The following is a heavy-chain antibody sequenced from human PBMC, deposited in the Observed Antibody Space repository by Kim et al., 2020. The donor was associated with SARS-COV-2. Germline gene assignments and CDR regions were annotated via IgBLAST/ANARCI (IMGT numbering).Heavy chain of an antibody. V-gene: IGHV1-24*01. Sequence: YAQKCQGRVTLTEDTSTDTAYMELSSLRSEDTAVYYCATSIQLWYTLDYWGQGTLVTVSS. CDR3: ATSIQLWYTLDY. D-gene: IGHD5-18*01. J-gene: IGHJ4*02.